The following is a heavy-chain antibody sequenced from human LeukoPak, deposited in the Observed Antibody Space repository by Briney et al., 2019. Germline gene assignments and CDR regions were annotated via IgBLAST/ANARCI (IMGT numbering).Heavy chain of an antibody. D-gene: IGHD3-10*01. J-gene: IGHJ4*02. Sequence: PGGSLRLSCAASGFPFSNNVMTWVRQAPGRGLDWLSAISGGGGDTYYADSVKGRFTISRDNSKNTLYLQMSSLTAEDTAVYYCAKTFPYGTTWFGFCDYWGQGALVTVSS. CDR1: GFPFSNNV. V-gene: IGHV3-23*01. CDR2: ISGGGGDT. CDR3: AKTFPYGTTWFGFCDY.